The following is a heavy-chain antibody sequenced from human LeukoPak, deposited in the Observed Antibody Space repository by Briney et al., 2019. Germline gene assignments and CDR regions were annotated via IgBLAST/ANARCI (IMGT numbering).Heavy chain of an antibody. CDR2: IWYDGSNK. CDR3: ARDPRWFGELDY. CDR1: GFTFSSYG. Sequence: GGSLRLSCAESGFTFSSYGMHWVRQAPGKGLEWVAVIWYDGSNKYYADSVKGRFTISRDNSKNTLYLQMNSLRAEDTAVYYCARDPRWFGELDYWGQGTLVTVSS. V-gene: IGHV3-33*01. J-gene: IGHJ4*02. D-gene: IGHD3-10*01.